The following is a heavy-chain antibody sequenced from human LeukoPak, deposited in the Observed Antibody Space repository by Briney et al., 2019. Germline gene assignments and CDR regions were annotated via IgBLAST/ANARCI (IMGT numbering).Heavy chain of an antibody. CDR1: GYSISSGYY. CDR2: IYHSGST. D-gene: IGHD6-13*01. CDR3: ARQEIAAPLNDY. Sequence: PSETLSLTCAVSGYSISSGYYWGWIRQPPGKGLEWIGSIYHSGSTYYNPSLKSRVTISVDTSKNQFSLKLSSVTAADTAVYYCARQEIAAPLNDYWGQGTLVTVSS. V-gene: IGHV4-38-2*01. J-gene: IGHJ4*02.